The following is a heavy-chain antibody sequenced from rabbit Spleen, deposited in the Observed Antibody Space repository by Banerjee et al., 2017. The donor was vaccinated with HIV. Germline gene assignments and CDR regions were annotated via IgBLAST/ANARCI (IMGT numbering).Heavy chain of an antibody. D-gene: IGHD8-1*01. CDR1: GFDFSAYTF. CDR3: ARDTGTSFSTYGMDL. J-gene: IGHJ6*01. Sequence: LVEYGGDVVQPGASLTLTCTASGFDFSAYTFMCWVRQAPGKGLEWIACIDSGSRDFAYYASWAKGRFTISKTSSTTVTLQMTSLTVADTATYFCARDTGTSFSTYGMDLWGPGHPRHRL. V-gene: IGHV1S40*01. CDR2: IDSGSRDFA.